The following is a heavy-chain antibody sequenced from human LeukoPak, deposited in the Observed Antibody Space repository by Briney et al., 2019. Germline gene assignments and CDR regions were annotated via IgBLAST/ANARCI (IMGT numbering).Heavy chain of an antibody. V-gene: IGHV3-7*01. D-gene: IGHD3-10*01. CDR3: ARVRVLPMVYYYMDV. Sequence: GGSLRLSCAASGFTFSSYWMSWVRQAPGKGLEWVANIKQDGSEKYYVDSVKSRFTISRDNAKNSLYLQMNSLRAEDTAVYYCARVRVLPMVYYYMDVWGKGTTVTISS. CDR1: GFTFSSYW. J-gene: IGHJ6*03. CDR2: IKQDGSEK.